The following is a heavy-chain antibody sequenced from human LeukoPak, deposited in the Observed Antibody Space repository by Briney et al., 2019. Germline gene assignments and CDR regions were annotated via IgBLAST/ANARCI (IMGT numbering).Heavy chain of an antibody. CDR3: ARVVVVVAAPSFDY. V-gene: IGHV4-34*01. J-gene: IGHJ4*02. D-gene: IGHD2-15*01. CDR2: INHSGST. CDR1: GGSFSGYY. Sequence: SETLSLTCAVYGGSFSGYYWSWIRQPPGKGLEWNGEINHSGSTNYNPSLKSRVTISVDTSKNLFSLKLSSVTAADTAVYYCARVVVVVAAPSFDYWGQGTLVTVSS.